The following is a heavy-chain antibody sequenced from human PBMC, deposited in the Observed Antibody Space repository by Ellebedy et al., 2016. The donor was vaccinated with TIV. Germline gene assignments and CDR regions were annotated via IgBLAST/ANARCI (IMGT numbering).Heavy chain of an antibody. CDR2: INPNSGGT. CDR3: ARVRFLEWLLSYYYYYYMDV. CDR1: GYTFTGYY. D-gene: IGHD3-3*01. J-gene: IGHJ6*03. Sequence: ASVKVSXXASGYTFTGYYMHWVRQAPGQGLEWMGWINPNSGGTNYAQKFQGRVTMTRDTSISTAYMELRSLRSDDTAVYYCARVRFLEWLLSYYYYYYMDVWGKGTTVTVSS. V-gene: IGHV1-2*02.